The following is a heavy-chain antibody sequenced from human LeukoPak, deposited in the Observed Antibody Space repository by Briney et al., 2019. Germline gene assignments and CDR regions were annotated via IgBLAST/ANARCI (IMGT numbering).Heavy chain of an antibody. Sequence: SETLSLTCNVSGGAVNSYYLSWIRQTPGEGLKWIGYISHNGNIDYAPSLKSRITISVDTSNNQFSLQLSSVTAADTAVYYCARVGASDAFDIWGQGTMVTVSS. CDR1: GGAVNSYY. CDR2: ISHNGNI. D-gene: IGHD1-26*01. V-gene: IGHV4-59*02. CDR3: ARVGASDAFDI. J-gene: IGHJ3*02.